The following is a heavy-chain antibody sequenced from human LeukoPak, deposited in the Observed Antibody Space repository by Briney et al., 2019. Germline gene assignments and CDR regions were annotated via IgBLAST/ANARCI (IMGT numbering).Heavy chain of an antibody. CDR2: IHYSGST. Sequence: SETLSLTCTVSGGSISSSYWSWMRQPPRKGLEWIGYIHYSGSTNYNPSLKSRVFISVDTSKKQFSLKLSSVTAADTAVYYCATGSGFYNWFDPWGQGTLVTVSS. CDR1: GGSISSSY. CDR3: ATGSGFYNWFDP. V-gene: IGHV4-59*01. D-gene: IGHD3-22*01. J-gene: IGHJ5*02.